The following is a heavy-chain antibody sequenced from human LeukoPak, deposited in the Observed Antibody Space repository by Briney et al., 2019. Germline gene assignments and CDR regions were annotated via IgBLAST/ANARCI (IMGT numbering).Heavy chain of an antibody. D-gene: IGHD4-23*01. CDR2: IIPIFGTA. J-gene: IGHJ4*02. CDR1: GATFSSYA. V-gene: IGHV1-69*13. CDR3: AREDYGGNSGLLGFDY. Sequence: SVKVSCKASGATFSSYAISWVRQAPGQGLEWMGGIIPIFGTANYAQKFQGRVTITADESTSTAYMELSSLRSEDTAVYYCAREDYGGNSGLLGFDYWGQGTLVTVSS.